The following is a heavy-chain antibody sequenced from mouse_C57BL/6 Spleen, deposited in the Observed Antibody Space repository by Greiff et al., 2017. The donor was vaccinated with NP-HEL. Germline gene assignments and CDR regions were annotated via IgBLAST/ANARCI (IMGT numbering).Heavy chain of an antibody. J-gene: IGHJ2*01. D-gene: IGHD1-1*01. V-gene: IGHV1-80*01. CDR1: GYAFSSYW. CDR3: ARSGAGSSPEDY. CDR2: IYPGDGDT. Sequence: QVQLKESGAELVKPGASVKISCKASGYAFSSYWMNWVKQRPGKGLEWIGQIYPGDGDTNYNGKFKGKATLTADKSSSTAYMQLSSLTSEDSAVYFSARSGAGSSPEDYWGQGTTLTVSS.